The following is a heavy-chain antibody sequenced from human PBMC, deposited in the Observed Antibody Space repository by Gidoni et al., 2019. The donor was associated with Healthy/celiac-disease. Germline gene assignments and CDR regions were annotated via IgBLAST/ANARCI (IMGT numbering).Heavy chain of an antibody. D-gene: IGHD6-6*01. CDR2: INHSGST. J-gene: IGHJ6*02. CDR3: ARDIAARPGHYYYGMDV. Sequence: QVQLQQWGAGLLKPSETLSLTCAVYGGSFSGYYWSWIRQPPGKGLEWIGEINHSGSTNYNPYLKRRVTISVDTSKNQCSLKLSSVTAADTAVYYWARDIAARPGHYYYGMDVWGQGTTVTVSS. CDR1: GGSFSGYY. V-gene: IGHV4-34*01.